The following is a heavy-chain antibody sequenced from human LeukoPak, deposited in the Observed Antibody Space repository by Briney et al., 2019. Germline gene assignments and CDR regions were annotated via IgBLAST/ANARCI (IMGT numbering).Heavy chain of an antibody. J-gene: IGHJ4*02. V-gene: IGHV3-66*02. Sequence: PGGSLRLSCAASGCTVSSNYMSWVRQAPGKGLEWVSVIYSGGSTYYADSVKGRFTISRDNSKNTLYLQMNSLRPEDTAVYYCARDLRLTTIFGVVSNWGQGTLVTVSS. CDR1: GCTVSSNY. CDR2: IYSGGST. CDR3: ARDLRLTTIFGVVSN. D-gene: IGHD3-3*01.